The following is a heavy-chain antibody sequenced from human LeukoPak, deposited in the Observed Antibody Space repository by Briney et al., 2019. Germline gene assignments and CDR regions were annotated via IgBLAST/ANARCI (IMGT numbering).Heavy chain of an antibody. D-gene: IGHD4-23*01. CDR2: IKQDGSEK. J-gene: IGHJ6*03. V-gene: IGHV3-7*01. Sequence: GGSLRLSCAASGFTFSSYWMSWVRQAPGKGLEWVANIKQDGSEKYYVDSVKGRFTISRDNAKNSLYLQMNSLRAEDTAVYYCAGDRWSQGHYYYYNYMDVWGKGTTVTISS. CDR3: AGDRWSQGHYYYYNYMDV. CDR1: GFTFSSYW.